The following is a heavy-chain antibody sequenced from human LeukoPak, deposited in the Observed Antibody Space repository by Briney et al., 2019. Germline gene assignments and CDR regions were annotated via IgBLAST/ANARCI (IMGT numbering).Heavy chain of an antibody. J-gene: IGHJ4*02. Sequence: ASVKVSCKASGYTFTGYYMHWVRQAPGQGLEWMGWINPNSGGTNYAQKFQGRVTMTRDTSISTAYMELSRLRSDDTAVYYCASIRRIYDSSGSSFDYWGQGTLVTVSS. CDR3: ASIRRIYDSSGSSFDY. V-gene: IGHV1-2*02. D-gene: IGHD3-22*01. CDR1: GYTFTGYY. CDR2: INPNSGGT.